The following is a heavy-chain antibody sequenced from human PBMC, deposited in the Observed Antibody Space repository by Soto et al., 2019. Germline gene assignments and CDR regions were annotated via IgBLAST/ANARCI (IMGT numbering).Heavy chain of an antibody. CDR1: GGSISSGGYY. V-gene: IGHV4-31*03. Sequence: SETLSLTCTVSGGSISSGGYYWSWIRQHPGKGLEWIGYIYYSGSTYYNPSLKSRVTISVDTSKNQFSLKLSSVTAADTAVYYCARASPTGPPSSFDIWGQGTMVTVS. CDR2: IYYSGST. CDR3: ARASPTGPPSSFDI. J-gene: IGHJ3*02. D-gene: IGHD3-9*01.